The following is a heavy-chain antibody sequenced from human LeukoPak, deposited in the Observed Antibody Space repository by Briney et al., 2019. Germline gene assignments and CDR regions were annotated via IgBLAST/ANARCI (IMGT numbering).Heavy chain of an antibody. J-gene: IGHJ4*02. CDR3: ARRPSLYCSSTSCSSNYYFDY. CDR2: IYYSGST. Sequence: PSETLSLTCTVSGGSISSSSYYWRWIRQPPGKGREWIGRIYYSGSTYYNPSLKSRVTISVDTSKNQFSLKLSSVTAADTAVYYGARRPSLYCSSTSCSSNYYFDYWGQRTLVTVSS. CDR1: GGSISSSSYY. D-gene: IGHD2-2*01. V-gene: IGHV4-39*01.